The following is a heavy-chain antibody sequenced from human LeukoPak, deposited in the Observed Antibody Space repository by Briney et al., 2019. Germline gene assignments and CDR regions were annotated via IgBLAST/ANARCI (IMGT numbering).Heavy chain of an antibody. CDR1: GYSISSGYY. CDR2: IYHSGST. D-gene: IGHD4-11*01. CDR3: ARQQYLAT. J-gene: IGHJ5*02. Sequence: SETLSLTCAVSGYSISSGYYWGWIRQPPGKGLEWIGSIYHSGSTFYNPSLKSRVTISVDTSKNQFSLKLSSVTAADTAVYYCARQQYLATWGQGTLVTVSS. V-gene: IGHV4-38-2*01.